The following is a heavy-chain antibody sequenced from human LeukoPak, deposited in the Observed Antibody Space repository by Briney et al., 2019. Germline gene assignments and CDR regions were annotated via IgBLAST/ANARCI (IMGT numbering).Heavy chain of an antibody. V-gene: IGHV4-4*07. Sequence: KPSETLSLTCTVSGGSISSYYWSWIRQPAGKGLKWIGRIYTSGSTNYNPSLKSRVTMSVDTSKNQFSLKLSSVTAADTAVYYCARDGSSSFDYWGQGTLVTVSS. CDR2: IYTSGST. CDR3: ARDGSSSFDY. D-gene: IGHD6-13*01. CDR1: GGSISSYY. J-gene: IGHJ4*02.